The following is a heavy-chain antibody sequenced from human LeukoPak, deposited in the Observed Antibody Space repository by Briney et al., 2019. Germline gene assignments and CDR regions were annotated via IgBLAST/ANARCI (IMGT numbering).Heavy chain of an antibody. V-gene: IGHV4-34*01. J-gene: IGHJ4*02. CDR2: INHSGST. Sequence: PSETLSLTSAVYGVSFSGYYWSWIRQPPGYRLKWSEEINHSGSTNYNPSLKSRVTISVDPSKNQFSLKLSSVTAAATAVYYCARIMTHRYSGNTRDYWGQGTLVTVSS. D-gene: IGHD1-26*01. CDR1: GVSFSGYY. CDR3: ARIMTHRYSGNTRDY.